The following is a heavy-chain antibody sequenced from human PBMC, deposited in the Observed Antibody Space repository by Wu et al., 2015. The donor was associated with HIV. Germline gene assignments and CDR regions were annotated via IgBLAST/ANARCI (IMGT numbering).Heavy chain of an antibody. Sequence: QVQLVQSGAEVKKPGASVKVSCKASGYTFTSYDINWVRQATGQGLEWMGWMNPNSGNTGYAQKFQGRVTITRNTSISTAYMELSSLRSEDTAVYYCARGRIVLMVYAIHIVVVIALYYFDYWGRGNPRSPSPQ. CDR1: GYTFTSYD. CDR2: MNPNSGNT. V-gene: IGHV1-8*03. D-gene: IGHD2-8*01. CDR3: ARGRIVLMVYAIHIVVVIALYYFDY. J-gene: IGHJ4*02.